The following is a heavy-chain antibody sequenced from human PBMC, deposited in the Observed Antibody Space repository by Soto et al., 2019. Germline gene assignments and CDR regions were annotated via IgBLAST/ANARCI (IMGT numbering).Heavy chain of an antibody. CDR1: GLAFRNTW. CDR2: IKSDTEGGAP. CDR3: ARDMHAGFTHYFDP. J-gene: IGHJ5*02. D-gene: IGHD1-26*01. Sequence: CGSLRLSCVAYGLAFRNTWMMCVRQAEVTGLEWVGRIKSDTEGGAPEYAAHMKGRFNISRDDSKSTVFLEMNSLKVEDTGVYYCARDMHAGFTHYFDPWGQGTLVTVSS. V-gene: IGHV3-15*01.